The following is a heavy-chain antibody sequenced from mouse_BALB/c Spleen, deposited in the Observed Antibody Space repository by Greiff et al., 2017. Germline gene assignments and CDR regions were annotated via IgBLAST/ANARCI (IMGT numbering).Heavy chain of an antibody. Sequence: VMLVESGPGLVAPSQSLSITCTVSGFSLTGYGVNWVRQPPGKGLEWLGMIWGDGSTDYNSALKSRLSISKDNSKSQVFLKMNSLQTDDTARYYCARGPTVVAYAMDYWGQGTSVTVSS. CDR2: IWGDGST. CDR1: GFSLTGYG. CDR3: ARGPTVVAYAMDY. D-gene: IGHD1-1*01. V-gene: IGHV2-6-7*01. J-gene: IGHJ4*01.